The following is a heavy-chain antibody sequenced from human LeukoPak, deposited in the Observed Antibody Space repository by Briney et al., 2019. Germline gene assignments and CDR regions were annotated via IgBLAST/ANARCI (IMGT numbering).Heavy chain of an antibody. V-gene: IGHV4-39*01. Sequence: SETLSLTCTVSGGSISTSGYYRGWIRQPPGKGLEWIGSIFYSGSTFYNPSLKSRVTISVDTSKNQFSLKLSSVTAADTAVYYCAGRRYGNQFDPWGQGTLVTVSS. J-gene: IGHJ5*02. CDR1: GGSISTSGYY. CDR3: AGRRYGNQFDP. D-gene: IGHD4-17*01. CDR2: IFYSGST.